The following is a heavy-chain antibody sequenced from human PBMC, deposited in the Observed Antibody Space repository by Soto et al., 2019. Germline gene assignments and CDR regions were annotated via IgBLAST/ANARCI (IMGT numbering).Heavy chain of an antibody. CDR3: ARAYCSGGSCSPGIY. Sequence: EVQLVESGGGLVQPGGSLRLSCAASGFIFSNFWMSWFRQAQGKGLKGVANIKQDGGEKYYVDSVKGRFTISRDNAKNSLYLQMNSLRGEDTAVYHCARAYCSGGSCSPGIYWGQGTLVTVSS. J-gene: IGHJ4*02. CDR1: GFIFSNFW. V-gene: IGHV3-7*04. CDR2: IKQDGGEK. D-gene: IGHD2-15*01.